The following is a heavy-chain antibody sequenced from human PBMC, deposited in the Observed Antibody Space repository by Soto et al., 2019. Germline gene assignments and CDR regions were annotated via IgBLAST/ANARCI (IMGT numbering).Heavy chain of an antibody. Sequence: QLQESGPGLVKASETLSLTCTVSGGSISTYYWTWVRQSPGKGLEWIGYINNNGNSNYNPSLKXXVXLXXDTSKNQFSLKLSSVTAADTAVYYCARGSKAAFDMWGQGTMVTVSS. V-gene: IGHV4-59*01. CDR1: GGSISTYY. D-gene: IGHD1-26*01. CDR2: INNNGNS. CDR3: ARGSKAAFDM. J-gene: IGHJ3*02.